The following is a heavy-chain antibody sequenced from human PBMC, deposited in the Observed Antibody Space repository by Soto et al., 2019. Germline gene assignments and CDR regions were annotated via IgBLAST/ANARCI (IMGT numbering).Heavy chain of an antibody. J-gene: IGHJ4*02. V-gene: IGHV3-30*18. CDR2: ISYDGSNK. D-gene: IGHD3-22*01. CDR3: AKGPTYYYDSSGYHLDS. CDR1: GFTFSSYG. Sequence: GGSLRLSCAASGFTFSSYGMHWVRQAPGKGLEWVAVISYDGSNKYYADSVKGRFTISRDNSKNTLYLQMNSLRAEDTAVYYCAKGPTYYYDSSGYHLDSLGQGTLVTV.